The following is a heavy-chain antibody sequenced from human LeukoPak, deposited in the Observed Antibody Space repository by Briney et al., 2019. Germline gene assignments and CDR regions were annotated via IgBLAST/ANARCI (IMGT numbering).Heavy chain of an antibody. J-gene: IGHJ5*02. CDR1: GYTFTGYY. CDR2: INPNRGGT. CDR3: ARDLPRGGSSPVRFDP. Sequence: ASVKVSCKASGYTFTGYYMHWVRQAPGQGLEWMGWINPNRGGTNYAQKFQGRVTMTRDTSISTAYMELSRLRSDDTAVYYCARDLPRGGSSPVRFDPWGQGTLVTVSS. V-gene: IGHV1-2*02. D-gene: IGHD2-15*01.